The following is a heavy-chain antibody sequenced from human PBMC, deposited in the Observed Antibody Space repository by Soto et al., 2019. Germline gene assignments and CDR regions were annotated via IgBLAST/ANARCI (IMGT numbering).Heavy chain of an antibody. CDR1: GGSISSGGYS. Sequence: PSETLSLTCAVSGGSISSGGYSWSWIRQPPGKGLEWIGYIYHSGSTYYNPSLKSRVTISVDRSKNQFSLKLSSVTAADTAVYYCARSASTVTTLDYWGQGTLVTVSS. V-gene: IGHV4-30-2*01. CDR3: ARSASTVTTLDY. J-gene: IGHJ4*02. CDR2: IYHSGST. D-gene: IGHD1-1*01.